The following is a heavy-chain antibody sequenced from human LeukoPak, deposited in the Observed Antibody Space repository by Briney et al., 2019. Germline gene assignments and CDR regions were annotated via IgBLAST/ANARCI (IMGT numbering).Heavy chain of an antibody. Sequence: VAVISYDGSNKYYADSVKGRFTISRDNSKNTLYLQMNSLRAEDTAVYYCARVGQQPLTFDYWGQGTLVTVSS. J-gene: IGHJ4*02. D-gene: IGHD6-25*01. CDR2: ISYDGSNK. V-gene: IGHV3-30-3*01. CDR3: ARVGQQPLTFDY.